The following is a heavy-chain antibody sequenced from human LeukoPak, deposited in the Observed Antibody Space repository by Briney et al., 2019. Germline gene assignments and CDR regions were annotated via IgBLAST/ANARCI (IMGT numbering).Heavy chain of an antibody. CDR3: AKGPAPYCSGGSCYSPHWYFDL. Sequence: PGGSLRLFCAASQFTFSNYAMSWVRQAPGKGLEWVSAISGSGNTTYFGDSVTGRFTISRDNPKNTVYLQMNSLSAEDTAVYYCAKGPAPYCSGGSCYSPHWYFDLWGRGTLVTVSS. V-gene: IGHV3-23*01. J-gene: IGHJ2*01. D-gene: IGHD2-15*01. CDR1: QFTFSNYA. CDR2: ISGSGNTT.